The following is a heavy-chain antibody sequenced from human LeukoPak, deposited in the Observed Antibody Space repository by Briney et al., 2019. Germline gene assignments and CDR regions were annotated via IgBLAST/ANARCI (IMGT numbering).Heavy chain of an antibody. Sequence: SSETLSLTCAVYGGSFSGYYWSWIRQPPGKGLEWIGEINHSGSTNYNPSLKCRVTISVDTSKNQFSLKLSSVTAADTAVYYCARGRMETHSYYDFWSGYRPLYFDYWGQGTLVTVSS. V-gene: IGHV4-34*01. J-gene: IGHJ4*02. D-gene: IGHD3-3*01. CDR1: GGSFSGYY. CDR2: INHSGST. CDR3: ARGRMETHSYYDFWSGYRPLYFDY.